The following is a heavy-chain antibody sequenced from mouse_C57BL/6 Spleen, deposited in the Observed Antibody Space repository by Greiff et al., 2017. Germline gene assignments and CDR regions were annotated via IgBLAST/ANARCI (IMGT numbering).Heavy chain of an antibody. CDR3: ARSCGRSLGLHYCAFDY. V-gene: IGHV1-4*01. D-gene: IGHD1-1*01. CDR1: GYTFTSYS. J-gene: IGHJ4*01. Sequence: QVQLQQSGAELARPGASVKLSCKASGYTFTSYSMHWVKQRPGQGLEWIGYINPSSGDTKYNQKFKDKATLTADKSSSTAYMQLSSLTSEDSAVYYCARSCGRSLGLHYCAFDYWGQGTAVTVSS. CDR2: INPSSGDT.